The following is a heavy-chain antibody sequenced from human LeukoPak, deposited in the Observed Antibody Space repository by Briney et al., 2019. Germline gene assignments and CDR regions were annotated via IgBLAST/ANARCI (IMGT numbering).Heavy chain of an antibody. CDR2: LSGDGITT. CDR1: DFTFSSHW. Sequence: PGGSLRLSCAASDFTFSSHWMYWVRQAPGKGLVWVARLSGDGITTRHADSVKGRFTIPRDNAKNTLYLQMNSLRVEDTALYYCARGIASSRSVAIDLWGQGTLVAVSS. V-gene: IGHV3-74*01. J-gene: IGHJ4*02. D-gene: IGHD6-13*01. CDR3: ARGIASSRSVAIDL.